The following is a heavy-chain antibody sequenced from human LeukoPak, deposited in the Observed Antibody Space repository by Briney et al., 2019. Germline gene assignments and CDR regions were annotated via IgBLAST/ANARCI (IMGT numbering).Heavy chain of an antibody. J-gene: IGHJ5*02. D-gene: IGHD5-24*01. CDR1: GDSVSINSAA. CDR3: ARDLGDGYNWFDP. Sequence: SQTLSLTFAISGDSVSINSAAWNWIRQSPSRGLEWLGRTYYRSKWYNNYAVSVKSRITINPDTSKNQFSLQLNSVTPEDTAVYYCARDLGDGYNWFDPWGQGTLVTVSS. CDR2: TYYRSKWYN. V-gene: IGHV6-1*01.